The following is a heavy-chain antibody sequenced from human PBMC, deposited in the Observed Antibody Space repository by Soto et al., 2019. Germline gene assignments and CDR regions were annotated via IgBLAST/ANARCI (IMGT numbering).Heavy chain of an antibody. CDR2: IRGTGGET. V-gene: IGHV3-23*01. D-gene: IGHD3-22*01. J-gene: IGHJ4*02. CDR3: AQDRGWGVVSPSHDY. CDR1: GFTFRNFV. Sequence: EVQLLESGGGIVQPGGSLRVSCVASGFTFRNFVMSWFRQAPGKGLEWVSAIRGTGGETFYADSVKGRFTISRDNSKNTLYLQMTSLRDEDTALYFCAQDRGWGVVSPSHDYWGQGTMVTVSS.